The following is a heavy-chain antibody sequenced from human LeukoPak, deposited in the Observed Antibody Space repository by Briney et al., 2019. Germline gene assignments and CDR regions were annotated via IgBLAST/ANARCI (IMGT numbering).Heavy chain of an antibody. CDR2: IKQDGSEK. CDR3: ARDPTYYYGSGSLGDVFDI. CDR1: GFTFSTYS. D-gene: IGHD3-10*01. J-gene: IGHJ3*02. V-gene: IGHV3-7*01. Sequence: GGSLRLSCAASGFTFSTYSMSWVRQAPGKGLEWVANIKQDGSEKYYVDSVKGRFTISRDNAKNSLYLQMNSLRAEDTAVYYCARDPTYYYGSGSLGDVFDIWGQGTMVTVSS.